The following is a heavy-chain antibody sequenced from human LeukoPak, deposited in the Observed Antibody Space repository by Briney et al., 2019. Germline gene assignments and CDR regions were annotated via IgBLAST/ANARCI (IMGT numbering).Heavy chain of an antibody. CDR1: GFTFTKYA. J-gene: IGHJ4*02. CDR3: VKDLGRYRNNCFDY. CDR2: ISGSGGGT. V-gene: IGHV3-23*01. Sequence: PGGSLRLSCAASGFTFTKYAMHWVRQAPEKGLEWVSTISGSGGGTYYADSVKGRFTISRDDSKNTLYLQMNSLRAEDTAVYYCVKDLGRYRNNCFDYWGQGTLVTVSS. D-gene: IGHD1-26*01.